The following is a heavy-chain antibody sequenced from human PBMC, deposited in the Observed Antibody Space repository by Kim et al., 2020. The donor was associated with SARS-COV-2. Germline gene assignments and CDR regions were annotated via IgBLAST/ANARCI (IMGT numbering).Heavy chain of an antibody. D-gene: IGHD2-2*01. V-gene: IGHV3-15*01. CDR3: TTVSMR. Sequence: GGSLRLSCAVSGIPFSNAWFNWVRQAPGKGLEWVGRIKSKSDGGTADLAAPVKGRFAISRDDSKNTLYLLMNSLRTDESAVYYCTTVSMRWGQGTLVTVS. CDR1: GIPFSNAW. J-gene: IGHJ4*02. CDR2: IKSKSDGGTA.